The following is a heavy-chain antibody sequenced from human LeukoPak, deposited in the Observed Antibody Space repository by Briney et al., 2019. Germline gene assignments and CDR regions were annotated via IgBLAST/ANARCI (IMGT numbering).Heavy chain of an antibody. V-gene: IGHV1-69*13. J-gene: IGHJ6*03. CDR2: IIPIFGTA. CDR3: ARGGTVTSPHYYYYYMDV. CDR1: GGTFSSYA. Sequence: GASVKVSCKASGGTFSSYAISWVRQAPGQGLEWMGGIIPIFGTANYAQKFQGRVTITADESMSTAYMELSSLRSEDTAVYYCARGGTVTSPHYYYYYMDVWGKGTTVTVSS. D-gene: IGHD4-11*01.